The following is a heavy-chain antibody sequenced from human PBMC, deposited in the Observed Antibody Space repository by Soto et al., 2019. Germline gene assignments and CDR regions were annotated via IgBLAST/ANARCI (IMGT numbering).Heavy chain of an antibody. D-gene: IGHD3-22*01. V-gene: IGHV1-69*13. CDR3: ARGPYYYDSSGYLGRSGYYYYGMDV. CDR2: IIPIFGTA. Sequence: VKVSCKASGGTFSSYAISWVRQAPGQGLEWMGGIIPIFGTANYAQKFQGRVTITADESTSTAYMELSSLRSEDTAVYYCARGPYYYDSSGYLGRSGYYYYGMDVWGQGTTVTVSS. J-gene: IGHJ6*02. CDR1: GGTFSSYA.